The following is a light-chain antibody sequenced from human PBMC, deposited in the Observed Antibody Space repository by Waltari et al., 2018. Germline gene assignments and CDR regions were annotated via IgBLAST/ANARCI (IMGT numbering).Light chain of an antibody. CDR3: QQYYDYPIN. J-gene: IGKJ5*01. Sequence: DIQMTQSPSTVSASLCYKVPITCRAHQNLNTFLSWYQQKPGAVPNLLIYDASTLERGVPSRFSGSGSGTHFTLTISGLQPDDFATYYCQQYYDYPINFGQGTRL. CDR2: DAS. CDR1: QNLNTF. V-gene: IGKV1-5*01.